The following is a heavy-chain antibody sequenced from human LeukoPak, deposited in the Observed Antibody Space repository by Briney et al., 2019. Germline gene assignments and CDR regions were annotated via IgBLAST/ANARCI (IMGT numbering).Heavy chain of an antibody. CDR1: GFTFNSYW. CDR3: ARDQGDFWSGYQYYYYMDV. D-gene: IGHD3-3*01. V-gene: IGHV3-7*01. CDR2: IKQDGSEK. Sequence: GSLRLSCAASGFTFNSYWMSWVRQAPGKGLEWVANIKQDGSEKYYVDSVKGRFTISRDNAKNSLYLQINSLRAEDTAVYYCARDQGDFWSGYQYYYYMDVWGKGTTVTVSS. J-gene: IGHJ6*03.